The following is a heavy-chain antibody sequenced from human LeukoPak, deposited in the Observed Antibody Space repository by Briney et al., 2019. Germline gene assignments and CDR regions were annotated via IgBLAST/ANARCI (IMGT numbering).Heavy chain of an antibody. Sequence: GRSLRLSCAGSGFIFNNYAMHWVRQPPGKGLEWVSGISWNSGSIDYADSVKGRFTISRDNAKNSLYLQMNSLKAEDTAIYYCAREVGTPQAFDIWGQGTMVTVSS. CDR1: GFIFNNYA. CDR3: AREVGTPQAFDI. V-gene: IGHV3-9*01. CDR2: ISWNSGSI. J-gene: IGHJ3*02. D-gene: IGHD1-26*01.